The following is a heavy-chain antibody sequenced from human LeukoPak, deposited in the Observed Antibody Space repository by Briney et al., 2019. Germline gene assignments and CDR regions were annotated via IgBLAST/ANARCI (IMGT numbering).Heavy chain of an antibody. CDR3: ARGDYDYVWGSYRSPYYFDY. Sequence: GASLRLSCAASGFTLSSYAMSWVRQAPGKGLEWVSAISGSGGSTYYADSVKGRFTISRDNSKNTLYLQMNSLRAEDTAVYYCARGDYDYVWGSYRSPYYFDYWGQGTLVTVSS. D-gene: IGHD3-16*02. CDR1: GFTLSSYA. J-gene: IGHJ4*02. CDR2: ISGSGGST. V-gene: IGHV3-23*01.